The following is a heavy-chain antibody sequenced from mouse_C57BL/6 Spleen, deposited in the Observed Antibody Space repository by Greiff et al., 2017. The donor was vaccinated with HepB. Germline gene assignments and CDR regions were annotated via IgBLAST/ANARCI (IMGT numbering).Heavy chain of an antibody. CDR1: GFSLTSYG. CDR2: IWSDGST. Sequence: VKLKESGPGLVAPSQSLSITCTVSGFSLTSYGVHWVRQPPGKGLEWLVVIWSDGSTTYNSALKSRLSISKDNSKSQVFLKMNSLQTDDTAMYYCARQGYGTDYAMDYWGQGTSVTVSS. J-gene: IGHJ4*01. D-gene: IGHD1-1*01. CDR3: ARQGYGTDYAMDY. V-gene: IGHV2-6-1*01.